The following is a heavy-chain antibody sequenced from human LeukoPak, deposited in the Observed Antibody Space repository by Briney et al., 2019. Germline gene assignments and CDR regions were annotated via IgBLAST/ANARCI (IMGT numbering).Heavy chain of an antibody. CDR3: AWEVVPAATSDYYYGMDV. CDR1: GYTFTSYG. V-gene: IGHV1-18*01. CDR2: ISAYNGNT. D-gene: IGHD2-2*01. J-gene: IGHJ6*02. Sequence: ASVKVSCKASGYTFTSYGISWVRQSPGHGLEWMGWISAYNGNTNYAQKLQGRVTMTTDTSTSTAYMELRSLRSDDTAVYYCAWEVVPAATSDYYYGMDVWGQGTTVTVSS.